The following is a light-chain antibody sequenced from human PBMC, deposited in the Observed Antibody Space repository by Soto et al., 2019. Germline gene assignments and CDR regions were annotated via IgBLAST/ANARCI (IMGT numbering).Light chain of an antibody. CDR3: AVWDDGLDAWM. CDR1: RSNIGSNS. V-gene: IGLV1-44*01. Sequence: QSVLTQSPSASGTPGQRVTMSCSGSRSNIGSNSVSWYQQLPGTVPTLLIYVYNERPLWGPDRFSGSKSGTSASLAISRRQSDDEAHYYCAVWDDGLDAWMFGGGTKVTVL. CDR2: VYN. J-gene: IGLJ3*02.